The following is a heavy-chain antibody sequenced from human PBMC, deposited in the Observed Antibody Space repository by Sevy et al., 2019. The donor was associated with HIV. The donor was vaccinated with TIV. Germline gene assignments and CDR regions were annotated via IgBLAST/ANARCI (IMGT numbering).Heavy chain of an antibody. Sequence: GGSLRLSCAVSGFTFRNFWMSWVRQAPGKGLEWVANIRQDGSEKYYVDSVRGRFTSSRDNAKNSLFLQLNSLRADDTAIYYWAKSYFGSGTSYGMDLWGRGTTVTVSS. CDR1: GFTFRNFW. CDR3: AKSYFGSGTSYGMDL. CDR2: IRQDGSEK. D-gene: IGHD3-10*01. V-gene: IGHV3-7*01. J-gene: IGHJ6*02.